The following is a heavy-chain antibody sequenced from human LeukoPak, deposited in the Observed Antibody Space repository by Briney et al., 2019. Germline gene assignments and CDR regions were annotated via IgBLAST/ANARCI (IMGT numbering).Heavy chain of an antibody. CDR2: VDHTGST. Sequence: SETLSLTCSVSDDSITMYYWTWIRQPPGKGLEWIGYVDHTGSTNFNPSLNGRGSITRDTSKNLFSLRLRSVTAADTSVYFCARGRVSSSTWYSTYYYFLYMDVWGKGTTVTVSS. CDR3: ARGRVSSSTWYSTYYYFLYMDV. D-gene: IGHD4-11*01. J-gene: IGHJ6*03. V-gene: IGHV4-59*01. CDR1: DDSITMYY.